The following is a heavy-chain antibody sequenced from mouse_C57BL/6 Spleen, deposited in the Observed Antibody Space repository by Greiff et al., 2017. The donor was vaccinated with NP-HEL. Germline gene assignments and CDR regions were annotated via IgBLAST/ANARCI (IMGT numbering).Heavy chain of an antibody. Sequence: VHVKQSGAELVKPGASVKLSCTASGFNIKDYYMHWVKQRTEQGLEWIGRIDPEDGETKYAPKFQGKATITADTSSNTAYLQLSSLTSEDTAVYYCARPFITTVGSAYYFDYWGQGTTLTVSS. CDR2: IDPEDGET. J-gene: IGHJ2*01. D-gene: IGHD1-1*01. V-gene: IGHV14-2*01. CDR1: GFNIKDYY. CDR3: ARPFITTVGSAYYFDY.